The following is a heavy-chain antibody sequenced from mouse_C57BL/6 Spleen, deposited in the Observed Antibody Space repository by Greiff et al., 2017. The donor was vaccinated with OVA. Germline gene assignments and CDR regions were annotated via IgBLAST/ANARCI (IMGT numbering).Heavy chain of an antibody. CDR2: IYPGDGDT. J-gene: IGHJ2*01. Sequence: VQLQQSGPELVKPGASVKISCKASGYAFSSSWMNWVQQRPGKGLEWIGRIYPGDGDTNYNGKFKGKATLTAYKSTSTAYMQLSSLTSEDSAVYFCARSLITTFDYWGQGTTLTVSS. V-gene: IGHV1-82*01. D-gene: IGHD1-1*01. CDR1: GYAFSSSW. CDR3: ARSLITTFDY.